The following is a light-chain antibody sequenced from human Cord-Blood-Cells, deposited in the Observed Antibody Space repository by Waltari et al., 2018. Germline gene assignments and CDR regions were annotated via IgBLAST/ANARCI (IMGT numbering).Light chain of an antibody. J-gene: IGKJ4*01. CDR1: QGISSY. Sequence: AIRMTQSPSSFSASTGDRVTITCRASQGISSYLAWYQQKPGKAPKLLIYAASNFQSGXXXXFSGSGSGTDFTLTISCLQSEDFATYYCQQYYSYPLTFGGGTKVEIK. CDR3: QQYYSYPLT. CDR2: AAS. V-gene: IGKV1-8*01.